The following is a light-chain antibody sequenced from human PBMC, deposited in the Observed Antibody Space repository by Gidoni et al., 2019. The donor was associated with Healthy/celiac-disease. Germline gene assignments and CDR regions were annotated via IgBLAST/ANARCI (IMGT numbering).Light chain of an antibody. V-gene: IGKV1-8*01. Sequence: MTQSPSSFSASTGDRVTITCRASQGISSYLAWYQQKPGKAPKLLIYAASTLQSGVPSRFSGSGSGTDFTLTISCLQSEDFATYYCQQYYSYPPFTFXPXTKVDIQ. J-gene: IGKJ3*01. CDR3: QQYYSYPPFT. CDR1: QGISSY. CDR2: AAS.